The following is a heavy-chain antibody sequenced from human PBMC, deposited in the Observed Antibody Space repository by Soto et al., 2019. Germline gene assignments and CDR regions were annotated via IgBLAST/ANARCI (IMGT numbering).Heavy chain of an antibody. D-gene: IGHD3-10*01. CDR3: ARTERITMVRGVYYYYGMDV. V-gene: IGHV1-69*06. Sequence: SVKVSCKASGGTFSSYAISWVRQAPGQGLEWMGGIIPIFGTANYAQKFQCRVTITADKSTSTAYMELSSLRSEDTAVYYCARTERITMVRGVYYYYGMDVWGQGTTVTVSS. CDR2: IIPIFGTA. CDR1: GGTFSSYA. J-gene: IGHJ6*02.